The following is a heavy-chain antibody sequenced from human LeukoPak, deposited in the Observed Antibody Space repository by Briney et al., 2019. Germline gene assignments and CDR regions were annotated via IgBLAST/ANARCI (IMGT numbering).Heavy chain of an antibody. D-gene: IGHD3-22*01. V-gene: IGHV4-34*01. CDR2: INHSGST. CDR3: ARAPELRITMIVVWFDP. Sequence: KPSETLSLPCAVYGGSFSGYYWSWIRQPPGKGLEWIGEINHSGSTNYNPSLKSRVTISVDTSKNQFSLKLSSVTAADTAVYYCARAPELRITMIVVWFDPWGQGTLVTVSS. CDR1: GGSFSGYY. J-gene: IGHJ5*02.